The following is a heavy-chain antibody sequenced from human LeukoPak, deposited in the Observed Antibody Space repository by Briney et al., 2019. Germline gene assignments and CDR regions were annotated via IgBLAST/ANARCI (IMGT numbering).Heavy chain of an antibody. J-gene: IGHJ4*02. Sequence: ASVTVSCTASGYTFTIYGISWVRQAPGQGREWMGWISAYNGNTNYAQKLQGRVTMTTDTSTSTAYMELRSLRCDDTAVYYCARDRRIAAAGTGNYWGQGTLVTVSS. CDR2: ISAYNGNT. CDR1: GYTFTIYG. CDR3: ARDRRIAAAGTGNY. V-gene: IGHV1-18*01. D-gene: IGHD6-13*01.